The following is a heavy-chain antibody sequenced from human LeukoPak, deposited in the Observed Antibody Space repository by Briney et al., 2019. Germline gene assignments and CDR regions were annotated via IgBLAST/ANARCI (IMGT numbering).Heavy chain of an antibody. CDR1: GFTFKNYA. D-gene: IGHD4-11*01. Sequence: GSLRLCCAAVGFTFKNYAMSWIRQAPGKGLEWVAGINHSGGHPYYADSVRGRFTISRDNSKSTLSLQMNSLRAEDTAVYYCAKDDSMTLDHFDYWGQGTLVTVSS. CDR2: INHSGGHP. CDR3: AKDDSMTLDHFDY. J-gene: IGHJ4*02. V-gene: IGHV3-23*01.